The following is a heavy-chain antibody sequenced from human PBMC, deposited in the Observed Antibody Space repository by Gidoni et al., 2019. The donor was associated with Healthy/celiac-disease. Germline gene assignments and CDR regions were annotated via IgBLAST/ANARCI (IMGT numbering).Heavy chain of an antibody. V-gene: IGHV3-53*01. CDR1: GFTVSSNY. CDR2: IDNGNIT. CDR3: AKVASIAAAGNDY. Sequence: EVQLVESGGGLIQPGGSLRLPCAASGFTVSSNYMNWVRQAPGKGLEWVSVIDNGNITYYADSVKGRFTISRDNSKNTLYLQMNSRRAEDTAVYYCAKVASIAAAGNDYWGQGTLVTVSS. J-gene: IGHJ4*02. D-gene: IGHD6-13*01.